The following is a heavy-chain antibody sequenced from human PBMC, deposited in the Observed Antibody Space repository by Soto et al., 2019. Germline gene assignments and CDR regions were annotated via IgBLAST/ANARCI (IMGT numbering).Heavy chain of an antibody. V-gene: IGHV1-8*01. Sequence: ASVKVSCKASGYTFTSYDINWVRQATGQGLEWMGWMNPNSGNTGYAQKFQGRVTMTRNTSISTAYMELSSLRSEDTAVYYCARDYPIRRGYSADYYYYGMDVWGQGTTVTVS. CDR2: MNPNSGNT. D-gene: IGHD2-2*02. J-gene: IGHJ6*02. CDR3: ARDYPIRRGYSADYYYYGMDV. CDR1: GYTFTSYD.